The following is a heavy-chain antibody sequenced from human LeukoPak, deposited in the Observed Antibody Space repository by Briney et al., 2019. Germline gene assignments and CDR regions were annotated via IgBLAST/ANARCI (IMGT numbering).Heavy chain of an antibody. D-gene: IGHD3-10*01. V-gene: IGHV3-30*04. CDR1: GFTFSSYA. Sequence: GGSLRLSCAASGFTFSSYAMHWVRQAPGKGLEWVAGISYDGSYKYYADSVKGRVTISRDNSKNTLYLQMNSLRAEDTAVYYCASADGAYWGQGTLVTVSS. J-gene: IGHJ4*02. CDR3: ASADGAY. CDR2: ISYDGSYK.